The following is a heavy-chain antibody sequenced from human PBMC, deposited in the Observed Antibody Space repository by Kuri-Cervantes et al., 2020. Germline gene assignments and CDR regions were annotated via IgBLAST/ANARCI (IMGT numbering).Heavy chain of an antibody. CDR3: ARDPGFDY. CDR1: GGTFSSYG. CDR2: ISGYNGDT. Sequence: ASVKVSCKASGGTFSSYGISWVRQAPGQGLEWMGWISGYNGDTNNLHNLKGRLTMTTDTSTSTAYMELRSLRSDDTAIYYCARDPGFDYWGQGTLVTVSS. V-gene: IGHV1-18*01. J-gene: IGHJ4*02.